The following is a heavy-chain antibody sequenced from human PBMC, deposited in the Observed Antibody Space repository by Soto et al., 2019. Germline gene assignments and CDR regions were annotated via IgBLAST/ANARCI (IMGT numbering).Heavy chain of an antibody. D-gene: IGHD3-3*01. V-gene: IGHV3-13*01. CDR2: IGTAGDT. J-gene: IGHJ6*02. CDR3: ARGGFPELFWSHYYGMDV. CDR1: GFTFSSYD. Sequence: GGSLRLSCAASGFTFSSYDMHWVRQAPGKGLEWVSAIGTAGDTYYPGSVKGRFTISRENAKNSLYLQMNSLRAEDTAVYYCARGGFPELFWSHYYGMDVWGQGTTVTVSS.